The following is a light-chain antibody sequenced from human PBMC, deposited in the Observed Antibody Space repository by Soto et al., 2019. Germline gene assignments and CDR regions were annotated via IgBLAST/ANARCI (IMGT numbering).Light chain of an antibody. CDR1: QSISSW. V-gene: IGKV1-5*01. CDR3: QQDNSYRFT. J-gene: IGKJ3*01. CDR2: DAS. Sequence: DIQMTQSPSTLSASVGDRVTITCRASQSISSWLAWYQQKPGKAPKLLIYDASSLERGVPSRFSGSGSGTEFTLTISSLQSDDFATSYCQQDNSYRFTCGPGTKVDIK.